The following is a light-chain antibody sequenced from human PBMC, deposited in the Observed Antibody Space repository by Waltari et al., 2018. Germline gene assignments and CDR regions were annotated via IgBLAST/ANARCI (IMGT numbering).Light chain of an antibody. V-gene: IGLV1-40*01. CDR2: GNN. Sequence: QSVLTQPPSVSGAPGQRITISCTGTSSTIRAGYDVHWYLPLPGPAPHLLILGNNSRPSGVPDRFSASKSDTSASLAITGLQAEDEADYYCQSYDSSLSGVIFGGGTKLTVL. J-gene: IGLJ2*01. CDR1: SSTIRAGYD. CDR3: QSYDSSLSGVI.